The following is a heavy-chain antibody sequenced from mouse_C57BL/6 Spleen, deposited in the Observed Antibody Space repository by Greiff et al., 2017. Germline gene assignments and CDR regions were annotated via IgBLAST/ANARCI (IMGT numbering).Heavy chain of an antibody. V-gene: IGHV1-15*01. CDR2: IDPETGGT. CDR3: TRTPLTAVVVRDAMDY. J-gene: IGHJ4*01. CDR1: GYTFTDYE. D-gene: IGHD1-1*01. Sequence: VKLQESGAELVRPGASVTLSCKASGYTFTDYEMHWVKQTPVHGLEWIGAIDPETGGTAYHQKFKGKAILTADKSSSTAYMELRSLTSEDSAVYYCTRTPLTAVVVRDAMDYWGQGTSVTVSS.